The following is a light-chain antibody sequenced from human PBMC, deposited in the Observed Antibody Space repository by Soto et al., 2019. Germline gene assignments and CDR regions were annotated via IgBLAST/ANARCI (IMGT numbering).Light chain of an antibody. CDR1: SSDVGAYNY. Sequence: SVLTHPASVSGSPGQSITISCTRTSSDVGAYNYVSWSQQHPGKAPKVMIYDVSNRPSGVSDRFSGSKSGNTASLTISGLQAEDEDDYYCLSFAISSTYVFGTGTKVTVL. CDR3: LSFAISSTYV. V-gene: IGLV2-14*01. CDR2: DVS. J-gene: IGLJ1*01.